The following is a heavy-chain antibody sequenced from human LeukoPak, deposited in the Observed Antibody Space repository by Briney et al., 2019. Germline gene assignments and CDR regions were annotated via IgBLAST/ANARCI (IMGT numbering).Heavy chain of an antibody. CDR2: INHSGST. V-gene: IGHV4-34*01. CDR1: GGSFSGYY. Sequence: SETLSLTCAVYGGSFSGYYWSWIRQPPGKGLEWIGEINHSGSTNYNSALKSRVTISVDTSKNQFSLKLNSVTAADTAAYYCAREDCSGGSCSSFDYWGQGTLVTVSS. CDR3: AREDCSGGSCSSFDY. J-gene: IGHJ4*02. D-gene: IGHD2-15*01.